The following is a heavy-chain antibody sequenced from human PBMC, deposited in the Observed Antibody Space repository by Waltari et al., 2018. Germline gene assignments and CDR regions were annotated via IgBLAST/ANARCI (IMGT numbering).Heavy chain of an antibody. CDR1: GGSITSNRPY. D-gene: IGHD5-12*01. CDR2: ISYNGAT. V-gene: IGHV4-39*01. J-gene: IGHJ3*01. CDR3: ATYIGASIGTAAFDV. Sequence: QLQLQESGPGLVKPSETLSLRCSVSGGSITSNRPYWGWVRQPPGQGLEWIGTISYNGATYSSPSLRGRVTVSRDTSMNQLSLKLGSVTAADTAVYYCATYIGASIGTAAFDVWGQGTMVTVSS.